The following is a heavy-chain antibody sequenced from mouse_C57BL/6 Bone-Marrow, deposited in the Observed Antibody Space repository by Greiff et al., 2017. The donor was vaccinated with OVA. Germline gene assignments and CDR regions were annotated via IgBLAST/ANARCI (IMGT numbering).Heavy chain of an antibody. J-gene: IGHJ4*01. CDR2: IYPGSGNT. CDR3: AGGRLTYYYAMDY. D-gene: IGHD6-2*01. CDR1: GYSFTSYY. V-gene: IGHV1-66*01. Sequence: QVQLQQSGPELVKPGASVKISCKASGYSFTSYYIHWVKQRPGQGLEWIGWIYPGSGNTKYNEKFKGKATLTAYTSSSTAYMQLSSLTSDDSAVYYCAGGRLTYYYAMDYWGQGTSVTVSS.